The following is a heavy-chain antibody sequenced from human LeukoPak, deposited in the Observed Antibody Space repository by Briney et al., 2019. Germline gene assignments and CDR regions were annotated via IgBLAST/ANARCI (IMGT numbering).Heavy chain of an antibody. CDR1: GGTFSSYA. J-gene: IGHJ4*02. Sequence: GASVKVSCRASGGTFSSYAISWVRQAPGQGLEWMGGIIPIFGTANYAQKFQGRVTMTTDTSTSTAYMELRSLRSDDTAVYYCARLEGYSYGYDYWGQGTLVTVSS. CDR2: IIPIFGTA. V-gene: IGHV1-69*05. D-gene: IGHD5-18*01. CDR3: ARLEGYSYGYDY.